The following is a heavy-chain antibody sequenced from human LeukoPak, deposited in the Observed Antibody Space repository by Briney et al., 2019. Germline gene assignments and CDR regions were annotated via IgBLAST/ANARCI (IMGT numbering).Heavy chain of an antibody. CDR3: ARDGTYTDYDPDFDI. CDR2: IKQDGSEK. D-gene: IGHD5-12*01. J-gene: IGHJ4*02. V-gene: IGHV3-7*04. Sequence: GGSLRLSCAASGFTFSRFWMSWVRQAPGKGLEWVANIKQDGSEKYYVDSVKGRFTISRDNAKNSPYLQMNSLRAEDTAVLYCARDGTYTDYDPDFDIWGQGTLVTVSS. CDR1: GFTFSRFW.